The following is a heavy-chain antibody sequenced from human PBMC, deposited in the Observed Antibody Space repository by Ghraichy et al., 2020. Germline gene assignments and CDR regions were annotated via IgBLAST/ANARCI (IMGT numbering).Heavy chain of an antibody. CDR3: ARVGSSGSSRY. J-gene: IGHJ4*02. CDR2: ISTYNGNR. D-gene: IGHD1-26*01. Sequence: ASVKVSCKASSYNFISYSISWERQSPGQGLEWMGWISTYNGNRNYAQNLQGRLTMTTDTSTSTAYMELRSLRSDDTAVYYCARVGSSGSSRYWGQGTLVTVSS. V-gene: IGHV1-18*01. CDR1: SYNFISYS.